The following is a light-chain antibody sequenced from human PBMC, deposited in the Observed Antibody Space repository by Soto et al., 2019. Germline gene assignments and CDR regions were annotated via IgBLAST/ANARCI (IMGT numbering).Light chain of an antibody. CDR2: DVS. J-gene: IGLJ1*01. CDR1: SSDIGAYNY. V-gene: IGLV2-14*03. Sequence: QSVLTQPASVSGSPGQSITISCTGTSSDIGAYNYVSWYQQLPGKAPKVMIYDVSNRPSGVSDRFSGSKSGNTASLTISGLRAEDEADYYCNSYTRSRAYVFGTVTKVTVL. CDR3: NSYTRSRAYV.